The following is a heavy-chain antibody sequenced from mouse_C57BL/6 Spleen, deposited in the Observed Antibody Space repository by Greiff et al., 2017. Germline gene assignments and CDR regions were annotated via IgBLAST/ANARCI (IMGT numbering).Heavy chain of an antibody. CDR3: ARGDPNYVVAY. Sequence: QVQLQQPGAELVMPGASVKLSCKASGYTFTSYWMHWVKQRPGQGLEWIGEIDPSDSYTNYNQKFKGKSTLTVDKSSSTAHMQLSSLTSEDSAVYYCARGDPNYVVAYWGQGTLVTVSA. V-gene: IGHV1-69*01. CDR2: IDPSDSYT. CDR1: GYTFTSYW. J-gene: IGHJ3*01. D-gene: IGHD2-4*01.